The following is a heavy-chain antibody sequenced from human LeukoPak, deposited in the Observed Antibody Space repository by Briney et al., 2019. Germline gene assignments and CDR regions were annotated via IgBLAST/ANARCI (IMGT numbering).Heavy chain of an antibody. CDR2: IKQDGSEK. CDR3: ARDRSPCSGGRCYSYNWFDP. Sequence: GGSLRLSCAASGFTLSSYWMTWVRQAPGKGLEWVANIKQDGSEKYYVDSVKGRFSISRDNAKNSLFLQMNSLRAEDTAVYYCARDRSPCSGGRCYSYNWFDPWGQGTLVTVSS. J-gene: IGHJ5*02. V-gene: IGHV3-7*04. CDR1: GFTLSSYW. D-gene: IGHD2-15*01.